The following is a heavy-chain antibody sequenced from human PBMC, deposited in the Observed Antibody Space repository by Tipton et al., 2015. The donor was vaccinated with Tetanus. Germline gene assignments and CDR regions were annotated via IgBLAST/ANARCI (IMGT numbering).Heavy chain of an antibody. CDR3: ARDRAVPVQAYGMDV. CDR2: ISPFTGDT. Sequence: QSGAEVKKPGASVKVSCETSGYMFTAYYLHWVRQAPGQGLEWVGWISPFTGDTEYAQNLQDRLILTTDTSTATAYVEVRSLTSDDTAVYYCARDRAVPVQAYGMDVWGQGTSVTVSS. CDR1: GYMFTAYY. J-gene: IGHJ6*02. D-gene: IGHD6-19*01. V-gene: IGHV1-18*04.